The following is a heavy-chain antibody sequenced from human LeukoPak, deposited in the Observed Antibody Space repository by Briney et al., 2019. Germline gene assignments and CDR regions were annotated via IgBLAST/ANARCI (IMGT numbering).Heavy chain of an antibody. D-gene: IGHD2-21*02. Sequence: SETLSLTCTVSGGSISSGDYYWRWIRQPPGKGLEWIGYIYYSGSTYYNPSLKSRVTISVDTSKNQFSLKLSSVTAADTAVYYCARSFGDLVIYFDYWGQGTLVTVSS. J-gene: IGHJ4*02. V-gene: IGHV4-30-4*01. CDR1: GGSISSGDYY. CDR2: IYYSGST. CDR3: ARSFGDLVIYFDY.